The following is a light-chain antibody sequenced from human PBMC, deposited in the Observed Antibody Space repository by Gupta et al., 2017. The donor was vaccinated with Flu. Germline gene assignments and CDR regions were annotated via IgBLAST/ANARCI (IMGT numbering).Light chain of an antibody. CDR3: QMWDTGIDHQV. Sequence: SSVLTQPPSASVAPRPTARITGGGSNIGSKSVHWYQQKPGQAPVLLVYDNNDRPSGIPEPFSGSNSGNTATLTISRVEAGDEADYYCQMWDTGIDHQVFGGGTKLTVL. J-gene: IGLJ2*01. CDR2: DNN. V-gene: IGLV3-21*02. CDR1: NIGSKS.